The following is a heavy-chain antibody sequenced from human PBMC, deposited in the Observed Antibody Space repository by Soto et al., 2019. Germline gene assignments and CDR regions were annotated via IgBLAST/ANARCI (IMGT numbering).Heavy chain of an antibody. Sequence: GGSLRLSCAASGFTFVYYWMSWVRQAPGKGLEWVSAISGSGGSTYYADSVKGRFTISRDNSKNTLYLQMNSLRAEDTAVYYCATHAYGKYDMDVWGQGPTVTVS. J-gene: IGHJ6*02. CDR1: GFTFVYYW. D-gene: IGHD3-10*01. CDR2: ISGSGGST. CDR3: ATHAYGKYDMDV. V-gene: IGHV3-23*01.